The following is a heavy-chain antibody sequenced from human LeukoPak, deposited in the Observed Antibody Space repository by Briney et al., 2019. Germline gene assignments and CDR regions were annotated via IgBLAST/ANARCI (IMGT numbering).Heavy chain of an antibody. CDR2: INPNSGGT. V-gene: IGHV1-2*02. CDR1: GYTFTGYY. Sequence: GASVKVSCKASGYTFTGYYMHWVRQAPGQGLEWMGWINPNSGGTDYAQKFQGRVTMTRDTSISTAYMELSRLRSDDTAVYYCARSYYDILTGYKDYYYYMDVWGKGTTVTVSS. CDR3: ARSYYDILTGYKDYYYYMDV. J-gene: IGHJ6*03. D-gene: IGHD3-9*01.